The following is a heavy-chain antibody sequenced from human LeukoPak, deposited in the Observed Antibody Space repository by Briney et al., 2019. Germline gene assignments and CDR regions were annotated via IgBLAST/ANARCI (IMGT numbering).Heavy chain of an antibody. V-gene: IGHV3-23*01. Sequence: GGSLRLSYAASGFTFSSYAMSWVRQAPGKGLEWVSGTSGSGGSTYYADSVKGRFTISRDNSKKTVHLQMNSLRAEDTAVYYCAKDGRGSGSYFDYWGQGTLVTVSS. CDR1: GFTFSSYA. CDR3: AKDGRGSGSYFDY. D-gene: IGHD1-26*01. J-gene: IGHJ4*02. CDR2: TSGSGGST.